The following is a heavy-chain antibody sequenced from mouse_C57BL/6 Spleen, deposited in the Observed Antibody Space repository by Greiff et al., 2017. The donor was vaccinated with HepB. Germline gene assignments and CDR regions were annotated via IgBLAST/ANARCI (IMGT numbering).Heavy chain of an antibody. CDR3: ARRYGGSSPYFDY. J-gene: IGHJ2*01. CDR1: GFTFSSYA. V-gene: IGHV5-4*03. Sequence: EVKLVESGGGLVKPGGSLKLSCAASGFTFSSYAMSWVRQTPEKRLEWVATISDGGSYTYYPDNVKGRFTISRDNAKNNLYLQMSHLKSEDTAMYYGARRYGGSSPYFDYWGQGTTLTVSS. CDR2: ISDGGSYT. D-gene: IGHD1-1*01.